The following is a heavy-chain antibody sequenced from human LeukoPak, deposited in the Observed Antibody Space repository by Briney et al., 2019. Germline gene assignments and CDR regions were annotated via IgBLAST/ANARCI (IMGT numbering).Heavy chain of an antibody. CDR1: GFTFSSYW. CDR3: ARVCSGGSCYPLGDAFDI. D-gene: IGHD2-15*01. Sequence: GGSLRLSCAASGFTFSSYWMGWVRQAPGKGLEWVANIKQDGSEKYYVDSVKGRFTISRDNAKNSLYLQMNSLRAEDTAVYYCARVCSGGSCYPLGDAFDIWGQGTMVTASS. J-gene: IGHJ3*02. CDR2: IKQDGSEK. V-gene: IGHV3-7*01.